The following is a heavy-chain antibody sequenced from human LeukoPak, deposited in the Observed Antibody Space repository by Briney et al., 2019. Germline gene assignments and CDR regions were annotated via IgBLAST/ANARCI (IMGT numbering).Heavy chain of an antibody. V-gene: IGHV4-59*01. CDR2: IYYSGST. CDR1: GGSISSYY. Sequence: SETLSLTCTVSGGSISSYYWSWIRQPPGKGLEWIGYIYYSGSTNYNPSLKSRVTISVDTSKNQFSLKLSSVTAADTAVYYCARSMRELPYWYFDLWGRGTLVTVSS. D-gene: IGHD1-26*01. J-gene: IGHJ2*01. CDR3: ARSMRELPYWYFDL.